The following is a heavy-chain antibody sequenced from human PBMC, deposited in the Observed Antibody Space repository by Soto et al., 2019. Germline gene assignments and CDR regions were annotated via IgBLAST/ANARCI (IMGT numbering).Heavy chain of an antibody. CDR3: AKDIRDCISTSCYAGYYYGMDV. V-gene: IGHV3-9*01. J-gene: IGHJ6*02. CDR1: GFTFSSYA. D-gene: IGHD2-2*01. CDR2: ISWNSGSI. Sequence: PGGSLRLSCSASGFTFSSYAMHWVRQAPGKGLEWVSGISWNSGSIGYADSVKGRFTISRDNAKNSLYLQMNSLRAEDTALYYCAKDIRDCISTSCYAGYYYGMDVWGQGTTVTVSS.